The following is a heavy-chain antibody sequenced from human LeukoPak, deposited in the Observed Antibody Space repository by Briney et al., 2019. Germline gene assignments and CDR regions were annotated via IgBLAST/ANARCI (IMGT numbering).Heavy chain of an antibody. Sequence: SETLSLTCTASGGSASSGSYYCSWIRQPPRKGLEWIGHIYHTGSTNYNPPLKSRVTISLDTSKNQFSLKLTSVSAPDTAVYYCARDVRTINVLTVYYRPYYFDYWGQGSLVTVSS. J-gene: IGHJ4*02. CDR2: IYHTGST. V-gene: IGHV4-61*01. CDR3: ARDVRTINVLTVYYRPYYFDY. CDR1: GGSASSGSYY. D-gene: IGHD3-9*01.